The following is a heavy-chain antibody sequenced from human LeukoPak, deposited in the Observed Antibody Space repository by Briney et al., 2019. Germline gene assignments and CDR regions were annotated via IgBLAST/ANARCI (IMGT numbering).Heavy chain of an antibody. CDR2: ISGSGGRT. CDR3: AKVPYVVVVPAAIFQH. V-gene: IGHV3-23*01. D-gene: IGHD2-2*01. J-gene: IGHJ1*01. Sequence: GGSLRLSCADSGFTFRSYAMSWVRQAPGKGLEWVSAISGSGGRTYYADSVKGRFTISRDNSKNTLYLQMNSLRADDTAVYYCAKVPYVVVVPAAIFQHWGQGTLVTVSS. CDR1: GFTFRSYA.